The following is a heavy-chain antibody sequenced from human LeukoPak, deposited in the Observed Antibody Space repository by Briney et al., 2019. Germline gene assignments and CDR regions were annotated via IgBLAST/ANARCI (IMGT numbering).Heavy chain of an antibody. Sequence: SQTLSLTCTVSGGSISSGSYYWSWIRQPAGKGLEWIGRIYTSGSTNYNPSLKSRVTISVDTSKNQFSLKPSSVTAADTAVYYCARDLAGNWNYVNAFDIWGQGTMVTVSS. CDR3: ARDLAGNWNYVNAFDI. CDR1: GGSISSGSYY. D-gene: IGHD1-7*01. CDR2: IYTSGST. J-gene: IGHJ3*02. V-gene: IGHV4-61*02.